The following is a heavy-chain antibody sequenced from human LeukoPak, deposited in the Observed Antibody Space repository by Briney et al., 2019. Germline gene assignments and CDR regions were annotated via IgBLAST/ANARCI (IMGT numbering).Heavy chain of an antibody. CDR3: ARESPTALGSYYYGLNV. CDR2: INHSGST. V-gene: IGHV4-34*01. J-gene: IGHJ6*02. Sequence: SETLSLTCAVYGGSFSSYYWSWIRQPPGKGLEWIGDINHSGSTNYNPSLKSRVTISVDTSKNQFSLKLNSVTAADTAVYYCARESPTALGSYYYGLNVWAQGTTVTVPS. D-gene: IGHD4-17*01. CDR1: GGSFSSYY.